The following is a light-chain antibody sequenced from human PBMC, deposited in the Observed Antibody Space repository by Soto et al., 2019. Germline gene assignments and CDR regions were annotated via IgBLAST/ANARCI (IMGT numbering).Light chain of an antibody. J-gene: IGKJ1*01. CDR3: QQDYNLPT. Sequence: EIVLTQSPGTLSLSPGERVTLSCRASQSVSSSYLTWYQQKPGQAPRLLIYGASTRATSIPARFSGSGSGTDFTLTISSLQPEDFAVYYCQQDYNLPTFGQGTKVDIK. CDR2: GAS. CDR1: QSVSSSY. V-gene: IGKV3D-7*01.